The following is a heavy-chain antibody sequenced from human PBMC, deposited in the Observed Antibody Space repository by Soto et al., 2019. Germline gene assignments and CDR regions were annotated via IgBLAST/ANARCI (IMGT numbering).Heavy chain of an antibody. Sequence: QVQLVQSGAEVKKPGASVKVSCKASGYTFTNSGLSWVRQAPGQGLEWMGWISVYYENTNYAQKFQGRVTMTTDTSTSPAYMELRGLRSDDTAVDYWSRLRFGINFCDYWGQGTLVTVSS. CDR3: SRLRFGINFCDY. D-gene: IGHD3-3*01. J-gene: IGHJ4*02. CDR2: ISVYYENT. CDR1: GYTFTNSG. V-gene: IGHV1-18*01.